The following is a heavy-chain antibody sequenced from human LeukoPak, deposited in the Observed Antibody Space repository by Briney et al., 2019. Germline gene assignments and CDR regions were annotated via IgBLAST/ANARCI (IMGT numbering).Heavy chain of an antibody. J-gene: IGHJ2*01. CDR3: ARDGYYYYDRGYFDL. CDR1: GFTFSDYY. V-gene: IGHV3-11*05. D-gene: IGHD3-22*01. Sequence: GGSLRLSCAASGFTFSDYYMSWIRQAPGKGLEWVSYISSSSSYTNYADSVKGRCTISRDNAKNSLYLQMNSLRAEDTAVYYCARDGYYYYDRGYFDLWGRGTLVTVSS. CDR2: ISSSSSYT.